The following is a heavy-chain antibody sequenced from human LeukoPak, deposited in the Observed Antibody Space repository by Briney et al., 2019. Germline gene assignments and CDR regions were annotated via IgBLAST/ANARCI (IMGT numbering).Heavy chain of an antibody. Sequence: GGSLRLSCAASGFTFSSYAMSWVRQAPGKGLVWVSRINSDGSSTSYADSVKGRFTISRDNAKNTLYLQMNSLRAEDTAVYYCTVITMVRGVIIDYWGQGTLVTVSS. CDR2: INSDGSST. J-gene: IGHJ4*02. CDR1: GFTFSSYA. V-gene: IGHV3-74*01. D-gene: IGHD3-10*01. CDR3: TVITMVRGVIIDY.